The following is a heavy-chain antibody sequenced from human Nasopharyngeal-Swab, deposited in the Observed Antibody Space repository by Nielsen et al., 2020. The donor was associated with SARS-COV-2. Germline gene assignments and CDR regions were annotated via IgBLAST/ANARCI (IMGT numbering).Heavy chain of an antibody. V-gene: IGHV3-9*01. CDR2: ISWNGGSI. Sequence: SLKISCAASGFTFDDYAMHWVRQVPGKGLEWVSGISWNGGSIDYADSVKGRFTISRDNAKNSLFLQMNGLRAEDTALYYCAKDRNYYYYYGLDVWGQGTTVTVSS. CDR3: AKDRNYYYYYGLDV. J-gene: IGHJ6*02. CDR1: GFTFDDYA.